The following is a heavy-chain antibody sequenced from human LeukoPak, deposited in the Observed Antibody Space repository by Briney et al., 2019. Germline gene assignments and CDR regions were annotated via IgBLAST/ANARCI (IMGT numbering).Heavy chain of an antibody. D-gene: IGHD3-3*01. CDR2: IYLYGTT. Sequence: PSETLSLTCSVSIGSISSSKWWSWVRQSPVKGLEWIGEIYLYGTTNYNPSFTSRVTMSVDRSRNQFSLKLSSVTAADTAVYYCAREDLFTPPGYYWGQGTLVTVSS. V-gene: IGHV4-4*02. CDR3: AREDLFTPPGYY. CDR1: IGSISSSKW. J-gene: IGHJ4*02.